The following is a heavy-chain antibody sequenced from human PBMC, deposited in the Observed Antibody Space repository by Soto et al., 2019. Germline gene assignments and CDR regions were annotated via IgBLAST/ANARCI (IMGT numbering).Heavy chain of an antibody. J-gene: IGHJ4*02. V-gene: IGHV3-9*01. CDR3: AISEDRGGRTTFIY. D-gene: IGHD3-16*01. CDR2: INWKSDI. CDR1: GFTFDDNA. Sequence: GGSLRLSCAVSGFTFDDNAMHWVRQAPEKGLEWVSGINWKSDIGYADSAKGRFTISRDNAENSLYLQMNSLRAEDTAVYYCAISEDRGGRTTFIYWGQGTQVTVSS.